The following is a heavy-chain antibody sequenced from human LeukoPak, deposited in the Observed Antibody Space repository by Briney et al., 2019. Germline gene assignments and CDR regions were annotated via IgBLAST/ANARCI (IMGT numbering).Heavy chain of an antibody. D-gene: IGHD6-19*01. J-gene: IGHJ4*02. CDR3: AKYGNSGWVIDN. CDR1: GVSIGSDY. Sequence: PSETLSLTCTVSGVSIGSDYWTWIRQPPGKGLEYIGYIYYTGGTNYNPSLESRVTISVDTSKYQFSLKLSSVTAADTAVYFCAKYGNSGWVIDNWGQGTLVTVSS. V-gene: IGHV4-59*08. CDR2: IYYTGGT.